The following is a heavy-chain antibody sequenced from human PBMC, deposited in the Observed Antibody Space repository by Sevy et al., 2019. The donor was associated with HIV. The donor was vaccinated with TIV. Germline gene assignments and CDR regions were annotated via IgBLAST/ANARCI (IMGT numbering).Heavy chain of an antibody. J-gene: IGHJ4*02. Sequence: SETLSLTCTVSGGSISSYYWSWIRQPPGKGLEWIGYIYYSGSTNYNPSLKSRVTISVDTSKNQFSLKLSSVTAADTAVYYCARNYYDSNGYYPYFDYWGQRTLVTVSS. CDR3: ARNYYDSNGYYPYFDY. V-gene: IGHV4-59*01. CDR2: IYYSGST. D-gene: IGHD3-22*01. CDR1: GGSISSYY.